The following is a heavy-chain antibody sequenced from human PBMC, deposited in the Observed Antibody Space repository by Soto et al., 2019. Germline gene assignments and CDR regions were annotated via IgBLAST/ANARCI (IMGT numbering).Heavy chain of an antibody. V-gene: IGHV1-69*04. CDR3: ARDRCSSTSCARGNWYFEL. D-gene: IGHD2-2*01. CDR2: IIPSIGLA. J-gene: IGHJ2*01. CDR1: GRLFISYS. Sequence: SVKVSCKASGRLFISYSISWVRQAPGQGLEWMGRIIPSIGLANYAQKFQGRVTITADKSTSTAFMDLSSLGPEDTATYYCARDRCSSTSCARGNWYFELWGRGTLVTVSS.